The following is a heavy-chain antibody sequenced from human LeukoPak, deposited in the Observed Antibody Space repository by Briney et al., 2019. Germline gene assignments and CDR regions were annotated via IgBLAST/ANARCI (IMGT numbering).Heavy chain of an antibody. J-gene: IGHJ4*02. CDR2: ISYDGSNK. CDR3: ARATLAAAGDYYFDY. CDR1: GFTFSSYA. D-gene: IGHD6-13*01. V-gene: IGHV3-30-3*01. Sequence: PGGSLRLSCAAPGFTFSSYAMHWVRQAPGKGLEWVAVISYDGSNKYYADSVKGRFTISRDNSKNTLYLQMNSLRAEDTAVYYCARATLAAAGDYYFDYWGQGTLVTVSS.